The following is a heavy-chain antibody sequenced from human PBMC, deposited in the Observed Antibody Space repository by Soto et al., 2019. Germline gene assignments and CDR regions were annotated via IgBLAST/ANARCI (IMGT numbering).Heavy chain of an antibody. CDR2: INHSGST. J-gene: IGHJ5*02. V-gene: IGHV4-34*01. Sequence: PSETLSLTCAVYGGSFSGYYWSWIRQPPGKGLEWIGEINHSGSTNYNPSLKSRVTMSLDTSKNQFSLKLTSVTATDTAFYYCSRVFNGGTAVAGMRFDPWGQGTLVTVSS. CDR3: SRVFNGGTAVAGMRFDP. D-gene: IGHD6-19*01. CDR1: GGSFSGYY.